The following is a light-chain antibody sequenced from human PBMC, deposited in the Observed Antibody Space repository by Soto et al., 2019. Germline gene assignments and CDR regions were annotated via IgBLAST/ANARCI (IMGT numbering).Light chain of an antibody. CDR2: EVR. Sequence: LTQPHSVSESPGKTVTISCTGTSSDVGGYNHVSWYQQHPGKAPKLIIYEVRNRPSGVSNRLSGSKSGNTASLTISGLQADDEADYYCCSYTSSSIRVFGGGTKVTVL. J-gene: IGLJ3*02. CDR3: CSYTSSSIRV. V-gene: IGLV2-14*01. CDR1: SSDVGGYNH.